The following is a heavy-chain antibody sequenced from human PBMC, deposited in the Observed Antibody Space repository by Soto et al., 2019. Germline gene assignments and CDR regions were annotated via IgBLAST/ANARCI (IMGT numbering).Heavy chain of an antibody. J-gene: IGHJ6*02. CDR1: GASISGHF. Sequence: QVQLQESGPGLVKPSETLSLTCTVSGASISGHFWSWIRQPPGKGLEWIAYIYNSGSSYNPSLKSQXTISVDTSKNQLSLKLSSVIAADSAVYYCAINADVWGQGTTVTVSS. CDR3: AINADV. CDR2: IYNSGS. V-gene: IGHV4-59*08.